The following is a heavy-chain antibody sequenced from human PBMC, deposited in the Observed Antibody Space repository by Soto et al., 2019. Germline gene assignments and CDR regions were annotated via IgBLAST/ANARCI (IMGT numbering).Heavy chain of an antibody. D-gene: IGHD2-2*01. V-gene: IGHV3-53*04. J-gene: IGHJ5*02. Sequence: EVQLVESGGGLVQPGGSLRLSCAASGLTVSSNYMSWVRQAPGKGLEWVSVIYSGGSTYYADSVKGRFTISRHNSKNTRYLQMNSLRAEDTAVYYCARVVPAAWGWFDPWGQGTLVTVSS. CDR1: GLTVSSNY. CDR2: IYSGGST. CDR3: ARVVPAAWGWFDP.